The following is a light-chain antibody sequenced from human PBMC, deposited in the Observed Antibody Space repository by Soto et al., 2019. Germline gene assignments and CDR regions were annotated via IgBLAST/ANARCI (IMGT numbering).Light chain of an antibody. CDR3: QQYFEWPPMT. Sequence: EVMLIQSPATLSMSPGERATLSCRASETVATNLAWYQQKPGQAPRLLISGASTRAAGISDRFRGGGSGTAFTLTITSLRSEDSGTYYCQQYFEWPPMTFGQGTKVEI. J-gene: IGKJ1*01. V-gene: IGKV3-15*01. CDR2: GAS. CDR1: ETVATN.